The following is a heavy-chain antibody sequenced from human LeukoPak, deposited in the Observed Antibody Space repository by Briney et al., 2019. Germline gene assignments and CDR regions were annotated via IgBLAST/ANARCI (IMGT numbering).Heavy chain of an antibody. D-gene: IGHD2-21*02. J-gene: IGHJ1*01. Sequence: GRSPRLSCAASGFTFTTYALTWVRQAPPKGLEWVSSIGPPSETYYAEAVKGRFPIARDNSKDTVFLQLSGLRVEDTAVYYCVRDWRNGANCAGDCLESWGQGTLVIVS. V-gene: IGHV3-23*01. CDR1: GFTFTTYA. CDR3: VRDWRNGANCAGDCLES. CDR2: SIGPPSET.